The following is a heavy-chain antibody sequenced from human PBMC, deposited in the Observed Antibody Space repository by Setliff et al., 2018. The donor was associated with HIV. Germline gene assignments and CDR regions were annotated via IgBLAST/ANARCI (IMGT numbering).Heavy chain of an antibody. CDR3: ATEVEKYSYGSSGMDV. CDR1: GLTFSDFW. J-gene: IGHJ6*02. Sequence: GGSLRLSCAASGLTFSDFWMHWVRQVPGKGLVWVSRINTDGSSTTYADSVKGRFTVSRDNAKNTLYLQMNSLRPEDSAVYYCATEVEKYSYGSSGMDVWGQGTTVTVSS. CDR2: INTDGSST. V-gene: IGHV3-74*03. D-gene: IGHD5-18*01.